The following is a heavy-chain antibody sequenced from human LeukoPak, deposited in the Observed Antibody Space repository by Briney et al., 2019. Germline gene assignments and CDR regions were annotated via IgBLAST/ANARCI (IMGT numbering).Heavy chain of an antibody. J-gene: IGHJ4*02. Sequence: SETLSLTCTVSGGSISSSSYYWGWIRQPPGKGLEWIGSIYYSGSTYYNPSLKSRVTISVDKSKNQFSLRLSSVTAADTAMYYCARRVIAATLDYWGQGTLVAVSS. D-gene: IGHD2/OR15-2a*01. V-gene: IGHV4-39*01. CDR1: GGSISSSSYY. CDR3: ARRVIAATLDY. CDR2: IYYSGST.